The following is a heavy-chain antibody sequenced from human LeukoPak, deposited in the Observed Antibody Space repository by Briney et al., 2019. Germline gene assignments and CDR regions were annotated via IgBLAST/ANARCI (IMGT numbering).Heavy chain of an antibody. CDR2: ISSSSSTI. D-gene: IGHD1-26*01. CDR1: GFTFSSYS. V-gene: IGHV3-48*01. CDR3: ARGAVGSTPHVAFDI. J-gene: IGHJ3*02. Sequence: PGGSLRLSCAASGFTFSSYSMNWVRQAPGKGLEWVSYISSSSSTIYYADSVKGRFTISRDNAKNSLYLQMNSLRAEDTAVYYCARGAVGSTPHVAFDIWGQGTMVTVSS.